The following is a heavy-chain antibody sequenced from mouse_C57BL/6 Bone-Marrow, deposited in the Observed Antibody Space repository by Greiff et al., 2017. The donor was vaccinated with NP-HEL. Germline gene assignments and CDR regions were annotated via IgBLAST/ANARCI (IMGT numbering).Heavy chain of an antibody. Sequence: QVQLQQSGAELARPGASVKLSCKASGYTFTSYGISWVKQRPGQGLEWIGEIYPRSGNTYYNEKFKGKATLTADKSSSTAYMELRSLTSEDSAVYFCARGGFLYAMDYWGQGTSVTVSS. CDR3: ARGGFLYAMDY. J-gene: IGHJ4*01. CDR2: IYPRSGNT. CDR1: GYTFTSYG. V-gene: IGHV1-81*01.